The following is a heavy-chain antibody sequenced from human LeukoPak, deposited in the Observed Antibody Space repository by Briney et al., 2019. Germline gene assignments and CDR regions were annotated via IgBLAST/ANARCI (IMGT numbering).Heavy chain of an antibody. J-gene: IGHJ6*03. V-gene: IGHV3-53*01. Sequence: PGGSLRLSCTASGFTVNTNYMTWVRQAPGKGLEWVSLMDTSGSTYYADSVKGRFSLSRDNSKDTLYLQMNSLGVEDTALYYCARENTNNYYHFYMDVWGKGTTVTVSS. CDR1: GFTVNTNY. D-gene: IGHD1/OR15-1a*01. CDR2: MDTSGST. CDR3: ARENTNNYYHFYMDV.